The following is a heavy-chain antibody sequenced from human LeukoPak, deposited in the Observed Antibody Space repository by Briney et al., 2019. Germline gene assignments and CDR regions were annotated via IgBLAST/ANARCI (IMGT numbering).Heavy chain of an antibody. D-gene: IGHD6-13*01. CDR1: GFTVSSNY. V-gene: IGHV3-53*01. CDR2: IYSGGST. J-gene: IGHJ4*02. Sequence: GGSLRLSCAASGFTVSSNYMSWVRQAPGKGLEWVSVIYSGGSTYYADSVKGRFTISRDNARNSLYLQMNSLRAEDTAVYYCARITGIAAAGDYWGQGTLVTVSS. CDR3: ARITGIAAAGDY.